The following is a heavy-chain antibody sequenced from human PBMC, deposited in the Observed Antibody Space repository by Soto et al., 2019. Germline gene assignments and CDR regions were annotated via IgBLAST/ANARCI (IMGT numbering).Heavy chain of an antibody. V-gene: IGHV2-5*01. CDR2: IYWNDDK. CDR1: GFSLSTSGVG. Sequence: SGPTLVNPTQTLTLTCTFSGFSLSTSGVGVGWIRQPPGKALEWLALIYWNDDKRYSPSLKSRLTITKDTSKNQVVLTMTNMDPVDTATYYCARMYYYDSSGYYYCYFDYWGQGALVTVSS. D-gene: IGHD3-22*01. CDR3: ARMYYYDSSGYYYCYFDY. J-gene: IGHJ4*02.